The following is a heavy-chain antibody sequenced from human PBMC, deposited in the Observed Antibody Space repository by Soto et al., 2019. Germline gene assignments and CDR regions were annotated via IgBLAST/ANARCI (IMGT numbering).Heavy chain of an antibody. J-gene: IGHJ4*02. Sequence: SLILSCAASGFTFSKYGMHWVRQPPGKGLEWVAVVSHDGEATYYAGSVNGRFTISRDNSKNTLSLQMNTLRDEDTAVYYCAKEAQVRVSQDLDYWGQGTLVTVSS. V-gene: IGHV3-30*18. CDR2: VSHDGEAT. D-gene: IGHD2-2*01. CDR1: GFTFSKYG. CDR3: AKEAQVRVSQDLDY.